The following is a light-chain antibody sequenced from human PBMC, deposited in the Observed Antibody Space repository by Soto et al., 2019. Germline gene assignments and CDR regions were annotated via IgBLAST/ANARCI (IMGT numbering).Light chain of an antibody. CDR1: QNIGGW. J-gene: IGKJ2*01. Sequence: DFQMTQSPPTLSASVGDTVTLTCRASQNIGGWLAWYQQRPGKAPKLLIYEASTLASGVPSRFTGSGSGTHFTLTIDGLQPDDAATYYCQQHNDYANFGQGTK. CDR2: EAS. CDR3: QQHNDYAN. V-gene: IGKV1-5*01.